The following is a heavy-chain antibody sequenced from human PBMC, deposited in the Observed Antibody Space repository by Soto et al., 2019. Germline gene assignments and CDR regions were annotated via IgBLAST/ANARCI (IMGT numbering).Heavy chain of an antibody. CDR3: AREFYEVGPSGGTYNRFDP. D-gene: IGHD1-1*01. CDR2: INAGNGNT. J-gene: IGHJ5*02. Sequence: ASVKVSCKASGYTFTTYAIHWVRQAPGQGLEWMGWINAGNGNTKYSQKFQGRVTITRDTSATTAYMELSSLRSGDTAVYYCAREFYEVGPSGGTYNRFDPWGQGTLVTVSS. V-gene: IGHV1-3*01. CDR1: GYTFTTYA.